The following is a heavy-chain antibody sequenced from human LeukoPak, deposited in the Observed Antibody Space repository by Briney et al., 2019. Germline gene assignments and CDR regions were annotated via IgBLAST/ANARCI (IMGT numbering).Heavy chain of an antibody. D-gene: IGHD6-25*01. CDR3: AISAPLGPDAFDI. V-gene: IGHV5-51*01. J-gene: IGHJ3*02. Sequence: GESLKIPCKGSGYSFTSYWIGWVRQMPGKGLEWMGIIYPGGSDTRYSPSFQGQVTISADKSISTAYLQWSSLKASDTAMYYCAISAPLGPDAFDIWGQGTMVTVSS. CDR1: GYSFTSYW. CDR2: IYPGGSDT.